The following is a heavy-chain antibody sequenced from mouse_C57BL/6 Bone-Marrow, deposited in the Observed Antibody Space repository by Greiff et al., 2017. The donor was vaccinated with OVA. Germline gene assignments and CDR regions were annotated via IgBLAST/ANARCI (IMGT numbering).Heavy chain of an antibody. CDR3: ARQGHYYGSPPWFAY. V-gene: IGHV1-72*01. J-gene: IGHJ3*01. CDR2: IDPNSGGT. CDR1: GYTFTSYW. D-gene: IGHD1-1*01. Sequence: QVQLQQPGAELVKPGASVKLSCKASGYTFTSYWMHWVKQRPGRGLERIGRIDPNSGGTKYNEKFKSKATLTVDKPSSTAYMQLSSLTSEDSAVYYCARQGHYYGSPPWFAYWGQGTLVTVSA.